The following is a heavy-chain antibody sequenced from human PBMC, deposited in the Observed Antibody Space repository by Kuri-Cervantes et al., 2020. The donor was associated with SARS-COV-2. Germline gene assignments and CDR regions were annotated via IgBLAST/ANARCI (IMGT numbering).Heavy chain of an antibody. CDR2: VRGKANNYAT. Sequence: GESLKISCEVSGFLFSASAIHWVRQGSGKGLEWVGRVRGKANNYATAYAASVKGRLTISRDDSKNMAYLQMNSLRAEDTAVYYCVRAFIHYYYYMDVWGKGTTVTVSS. J-gene: IGHJ6*03. D-gene: IGHD3-16*02. CDR1: GFLFSASA. V-gene: IGHV3-73*01. CDR3: VRAFIHYYYYMDV.